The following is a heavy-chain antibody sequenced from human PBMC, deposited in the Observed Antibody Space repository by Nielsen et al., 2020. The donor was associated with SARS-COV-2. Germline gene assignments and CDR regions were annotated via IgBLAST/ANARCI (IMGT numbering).Heavy chain of an antibody. CDR3: ARASPMAAASIYYYFDF. CDR2: IYSAGNT. D-gene: IGHD6-13*01. CDR1: GFTFSSYS. V-gene: IGHV3-53*01. Sequence: GESLKISCAASGFTFSSYSMNWVRQAPGKGLEEVSVIYSAGNTDYADSVKGRFTISRDNSRNILYLQMNSLRAEDTAVYYCARASPMAAASIYYYFDFWGQGTQVTVSS. J-gene: IGHJ4*02.